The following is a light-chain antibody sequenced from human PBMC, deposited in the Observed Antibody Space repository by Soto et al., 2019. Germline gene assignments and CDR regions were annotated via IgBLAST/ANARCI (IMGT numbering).Light chain of an antibody. J-gene: IGLJ2*01. V-gene: IGLV1-44*01. CDR1: SSNIGSDT. Sequence: QSVLTQPPSASGTPGQRVTISCSGSSSNIGSDTVNWHQQLPGTAPKLLIYSNNQRPSGVPDRFSGSKSGTSASLAISGLQSEDEAGYYCASWDDSRDGPVFGGGTKLTVL. CDR2: SNN. CDR3: ASWDDSRDGPV.